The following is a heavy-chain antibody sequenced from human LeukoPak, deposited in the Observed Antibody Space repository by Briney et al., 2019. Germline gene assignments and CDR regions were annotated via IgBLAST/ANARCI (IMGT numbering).Heavy chain of an antibody. Sequence: PSETLSLTCAVSGVSISSGGYSWSWIRQPPGKGLEWIGYIYHSGSTYYNPSLKSRVTISVDRSKNQFSLKLSSVTAADTAVYYCARAPGYYDFWSGSPSPYYFDYWGQGTLVTVSS. D-gene: IGHD3-3*01. V-gene: IGHV4-30-2*01. CDR3: ARAPGYYDFWSGSPSPYYFDY. CDR2: IYHSGST. J-gene: IGHJ4*02. CDR1: GVSISSGGYS.